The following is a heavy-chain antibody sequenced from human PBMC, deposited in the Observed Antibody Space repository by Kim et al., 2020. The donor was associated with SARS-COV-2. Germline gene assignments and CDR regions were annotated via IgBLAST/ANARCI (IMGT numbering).Heavy chain of an antibody. V-gene: IGHV3-23*01. CDR3: AKPMYYYDSSGYYFDY. Sequence: SVKRRFTISRDNSKNTLYLQMNSLRAEDTAVYYCAKPMYYYDSSGYYFDYWGQGTLVTVSS. J-gene: IGHJ4*02. D-gene: IGHD3-22*01.